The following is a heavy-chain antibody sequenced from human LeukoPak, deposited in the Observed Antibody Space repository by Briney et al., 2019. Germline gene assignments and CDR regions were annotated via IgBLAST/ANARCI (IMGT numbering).Heavy chain of an antibody. CDR3: AHSHGIAAAGRRFDY. V-gene: IGHV2-5*01. Sequence: SGPTLVNPTQTLTLTCTFSGFSLSTSGVGVGWIRQPPGKALEWLALIYWNDDKRYSPSLKSRLTITKDTSKNQVVLTMTDMDPVDTATYYCAHSHGIAAAGRRFDYWGQGTLVTVSS. J-gene: IGHJ4*02. CDR1: GFSLSTSGVG. CDR2: IYWNDDK. D-gene: IGHD6-13*01.